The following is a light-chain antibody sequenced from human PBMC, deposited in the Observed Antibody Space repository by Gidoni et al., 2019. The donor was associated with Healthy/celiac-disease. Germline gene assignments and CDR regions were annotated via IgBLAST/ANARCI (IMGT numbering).Light chain of an antibody. CDR3: QQRSNWPPLLT. CDR1: QSVSSY. V-gene: IGKV3-11*01. Sequence: EIVLTQSPATLSLSPGERATLSCRASQSVSSYLAWYQQKPGQAPRLLIYDASNRATGIPARFSGSGSGTDFTLTISSLEPEDFAVYYCQQRSNWPPLLTFXGXTKVEIQ. J-gene: IGKJ4*01. CDR2: DAS.